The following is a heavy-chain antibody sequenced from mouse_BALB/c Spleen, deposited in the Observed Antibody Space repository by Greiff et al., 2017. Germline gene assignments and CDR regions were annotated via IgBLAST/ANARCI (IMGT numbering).Heavy chain of an antibody. Sequence: QVQLQQSGAELVRPGTSVMVSCKASGYAFTYYLIGWVKQRPGQGLEWIGVINPGSGGTNYNEKFKGKATLTADKSSSTAYMQLSSLTSDDSAVYFCARRSSHHWAMDYWGQGTSVTVSS. J-gene: IGHJ4*01. D-gene: IGHD1-1*01. CDR2: INPGSGGT. CDR1: GYAFTYYL. CDR3: ARRSSHHWAMDY. V-gene: IGHV1-54*01.